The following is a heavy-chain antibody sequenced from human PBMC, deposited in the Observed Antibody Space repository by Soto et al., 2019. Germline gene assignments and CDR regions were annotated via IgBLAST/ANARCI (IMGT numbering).Heavy chain of an antibody. CDR2: ISPYSGNT. D-gene: IGHD2-15*01. CDR1: GYIFVNYG. CDR3: AMGDIYVTPPPLEV. J-gene: IGHJ6*02. V-gene: IGHV1-18*01. Sequence: QVQLVQSGDEVRKPGSSVKVSCKASGYIFVNYGIAWVRQAPGQGLEWMGWISPYSGNTHYASKVQGRLTMTTDTSKSTAYLHVGSFTSGDTASYDGAMGDIYVTPPPLEVWGQGTAVTV.